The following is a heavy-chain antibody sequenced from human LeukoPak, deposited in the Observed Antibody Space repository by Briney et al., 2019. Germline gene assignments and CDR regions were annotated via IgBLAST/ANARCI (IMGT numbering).Heavy chain of an antibody. D-gene: IGHD3-9*01. J-gene: IGHJ5*02. V-gene: IGHV4-59*01. CDR3: ARLTGYSSESWFDH. Sequence: SETLSLTCTVSGGPISSYYWSWIRQPPGKGLEWIGYIHYSGSTNYKASLKSRVSISVDTSKNQFSLKLSSVTAADTAVYYCARLTGYSSESWFDHWGQGTLVTVSS. CDR1: GGPISSYY. CDR2: IHYSGST.